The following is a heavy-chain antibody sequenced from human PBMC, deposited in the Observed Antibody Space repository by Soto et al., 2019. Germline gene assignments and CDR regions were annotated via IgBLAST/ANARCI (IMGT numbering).Heavy chain of an antibody. CDR2: INAGNGNT. D-gene: IGHD6-19*01. CDR3: ARDKSGWLNWFDP. V-gene: IGHV1-3*01. Sequence: ASVKVSCKASGYTFTSYAMHWVRQAPGQRLEWMGWINAGNGNTKYSQKFQGRVTITRDTSASTAYMELSSLRSEDTAVYYCARDKSGWLNWFDPWGQGTLVTVSS. J-gene: IGHJ5*02. CDR1: GYTFTSYA.